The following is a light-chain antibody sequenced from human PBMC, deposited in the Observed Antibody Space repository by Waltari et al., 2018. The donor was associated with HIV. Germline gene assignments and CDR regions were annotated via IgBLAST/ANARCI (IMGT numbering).Light chain of an antibody. J-gene: IGLJ2*01. CDR3: CAYAGSTTYVI. Sequence: QSALTQPASVSGSPGLSITISCTGTSSDVGGYNLVPWYQQHPGKAPKLMIYEVSKRPSGVSNRFSGSKSGNTASLTISGLQAEDEADYYCCAYAGSTTYVIFGGGTKLTVL. V-gene: IGLV2-23*02. CDR2: EVS. CDR1: SSDVGGYNL.